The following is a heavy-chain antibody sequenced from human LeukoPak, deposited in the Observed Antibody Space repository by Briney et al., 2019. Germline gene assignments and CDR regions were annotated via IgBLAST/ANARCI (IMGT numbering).Heavy chain of an antibody. V-gene: IGHV4-4*07. D-gene: IGHD6-13*01. CDR1: GGSISSYY. Sequence: TSETLSLTCTVSGGSISSYYWSWIRQPAGKGPEWIGRIYTSGSTNYNPSLKSRVTMSVDTSKNQFSLKLSSVTAADTAVYYCAAEGDYSSSWYGEDYFDYWGRGTLVTVSS. CDR3: AAEGDYSSSWYGEDYFDY. J-gene: IGHJ4*02. CDR2: IYTSGST.